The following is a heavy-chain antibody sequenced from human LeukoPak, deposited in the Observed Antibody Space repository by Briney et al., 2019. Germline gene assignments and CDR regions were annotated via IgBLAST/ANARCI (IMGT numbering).Heavy chain of an antibody. Sequence: SETLSLTCTVSGGSISSYYWSWIRQPPGKGLEWIGYIYYSGSTNYNPSLKSRVTISVDTSKNQFSLKLSSVTAADTAVYYCAKGGVDGVVIRSAVFDYWGQGTLVTVSS. V-gene: IGHV4-59*01. CDR1: GGSISSYY. CDR2: IYYSGST. D-gene: IGHD3-3*01. J-gene: IGHJ4*02. CDR3: AKGGVDGVVIRSAVFDY.